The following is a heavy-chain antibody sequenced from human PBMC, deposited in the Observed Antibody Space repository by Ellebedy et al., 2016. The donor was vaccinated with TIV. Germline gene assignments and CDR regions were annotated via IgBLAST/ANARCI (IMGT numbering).Heavy chain of an antibody. CDR3: AKEGSVLGFWGDYYFDS. Sequence: GESLKISCAGSGFTFSRFAMSWVRQTPGKGLEWVSAISGSGGTTYYADSVKGRFTISRDNSKSTLNLQLNSLRAGDTAVYYCAKEGSVLGFWGDYYFDSWGQGALVTVSS. CDR1: GFTFSRFA. J-gene: IGHJ4*02. D-gene: IGHD3-10*01. V-gene: IGHV3-23*01. CDR2: ISGSGGTT.